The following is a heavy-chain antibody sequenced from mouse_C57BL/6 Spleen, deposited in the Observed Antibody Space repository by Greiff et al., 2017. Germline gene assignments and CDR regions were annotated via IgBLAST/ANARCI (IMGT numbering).Heavy chain of an antibody. CDR3: AREEDYGSVDY. CDR2: IDPSDSYT. J-gene: IGHJ2*01. Sequence: QVQLQQSGAELVRPGTSVKLSCKASGYTFTSYWMHWVKQRPGQGLEWIGVIDPSDSYTNYNQKFKGKATLTVDTSSSTAYMQLSRLTSEDSAVYYCAREEDYGSVDYWGQGTTLTVSS. CDR1: GYTFTSYW. D-gene: IGHD1-1*01. V-gene: IGHV1-59*01.